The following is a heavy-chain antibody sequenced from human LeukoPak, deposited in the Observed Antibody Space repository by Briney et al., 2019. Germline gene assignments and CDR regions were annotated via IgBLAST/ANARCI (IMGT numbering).Heavy chain of an antibody. CDR3: ARVRGRLYYYYGMDV. CDR2: IYHSGST. J-gene: IGHJ6*02. Sequence: PSETLSLTCTVSGGSISSYYWSWIRQPPGKGLEWIGYIYHSGSTNYNPSLKSRVTISVDTSKNQFSLKLSSVTAADTAVYYCARVRGRLYYYYGMDVWGQGTTVTVSS. V-gene: IGHV4-59*12. CDR1: GGSISSYY. D-gene: IGHD2-15*01.